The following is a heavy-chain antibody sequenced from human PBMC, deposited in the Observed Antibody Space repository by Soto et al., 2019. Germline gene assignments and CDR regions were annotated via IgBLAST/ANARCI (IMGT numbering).Heavy chain of an antibody. V-gene: IGHV3-48*02. CDR3: ARGPHDFGDYARVYSFDY. CDR1: GFTFSSYS. D-gene: IGHD4-17*01. Sequence: GGSLRLSCAASGFTFSSYSMNWVRQAPGKGLEWASYISSSSSTIYYADSVKGRFTISREKAKNSLYLQMNSLRDEDTAVYYCARGPHDFGDYARVYSFDYWGQGTLVTVSS. J-gene: IGHJ4*02. CDR2: ISSSSSTI.